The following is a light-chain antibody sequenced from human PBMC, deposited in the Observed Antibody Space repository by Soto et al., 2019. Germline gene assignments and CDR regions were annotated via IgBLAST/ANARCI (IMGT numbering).Light chain of an antibody. J-gene: IGLJ1*01. CDR1: SSNIGAGYD. V-gene: IGLV1-40*01. CDR3: QSYDSSLSGHKV. CDR2: GNS. Sequence: QSVLTQPPSVSGAPGQRVTISCTGSSSNIGAGYDVHWYQQLPGTAPKLLIYGNSNRPSGVPDLFSGSKSGTSASLAITGLQAEDEADYYCQSYDSSLSGHKVFGTGTKLTVL.